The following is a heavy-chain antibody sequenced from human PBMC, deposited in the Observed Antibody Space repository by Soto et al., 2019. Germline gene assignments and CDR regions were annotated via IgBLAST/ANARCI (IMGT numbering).Heavy chain of an antibody. CDR3: ARHGLRPQVDP. CDR2: IYYSGTT. CDR1: GGSISSGDYY. V-gene: IGHV4-30-4*01. Sequence: SETLSLTCTVSGGSISSGDYYWSWIRQPPGKGLEWIGYIYYSGTTYYNPSLKSRVTISVDTSKNQFSLKLSSVTAADTAVYYCARHGLRPQVDPWGQGTLVTVSS. J-gene: IGHJ5*02. D-gene: IGHD2-8*01.